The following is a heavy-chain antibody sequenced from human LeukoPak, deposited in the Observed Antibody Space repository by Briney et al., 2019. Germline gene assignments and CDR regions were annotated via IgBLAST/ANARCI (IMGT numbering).Heavy chain of an antibody. D-gene: IGHD2-15*01. CDR2: VSAYADDT. V-gene: IGHV1-18*01. CDR3: ARDCIGCHGFDY. CDR1: GYTFISYG. J-gene: IGHJ4*02. Sequence: ASVKVSCKASGYTFISYGISWVRRAPGQGLEWMGWVSAYADDTNYVQKFQGRVTMTTDTSTSTAYMELRSLRSDDTAVYYCARDCIGCHGFDYWGQGTLVTVSS.